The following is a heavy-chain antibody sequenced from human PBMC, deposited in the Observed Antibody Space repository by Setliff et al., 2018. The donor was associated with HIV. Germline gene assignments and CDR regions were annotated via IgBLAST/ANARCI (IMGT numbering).Heavy chain of an antibody. CDR1: GGTFNSYA. V-gene: IGHV1-69*13. CDR3: ASPRSAGTYQGAFYYFLDV. J-gene: IGHJ6*03. D-gene: IGHD2-15*01. Sequence: GASVKVSCKASGGTFNSYAFTWVRQAPGQGLEWMGDFLAVLRKPTYAQKFQDRLTIIADESTSTAYMELSDLRSEDTAVYYCASPRSAGTYQGAFYYFLDVWGRGTTVTVSS. CDR2: FLAVLRKP.